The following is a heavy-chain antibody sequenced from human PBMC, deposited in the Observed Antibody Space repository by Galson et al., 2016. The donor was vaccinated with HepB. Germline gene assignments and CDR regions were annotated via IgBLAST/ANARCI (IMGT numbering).Heavy chain of an antibody. CDR1: GDSVSSNSAA. V-gene: IGHV6-1*01. D-gene: IGHD4-23*01. CDR3: ARNPPVSNSIFDM. J-gene: IGHJ3*02. Sequence: CAISGDSVSSNSAAWNWIRQSPSRGLEWLGRTYYRSKWYTDYAVSVKSRITVNPDTSKNQFSLQLNSVTPEDTAGYYCARNPPVSNSIFDMWGQGTMVTVSS. CDR2: TYYRSKWYT.